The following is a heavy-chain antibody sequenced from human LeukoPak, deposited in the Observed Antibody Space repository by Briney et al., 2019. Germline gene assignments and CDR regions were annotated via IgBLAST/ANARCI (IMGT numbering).Heavy chain of an antibody. CDR1: EFTFSDYY. Sequence: PGGSLRLSCEASEFTFSDYYMSWIRQAPGKGLEWISYISDSAINTHYADSVKGQFTISRDNAKKLLVLEMKSLRSEDTAVYYCAAYYGSGSVNYYRGMDIWGQGTTVTVSS. V-gene: IGHV3-11*01. CDR3: AAYYGSGSVNYYRGMDI. J-gene: IGHJ6*02. CDR2: ISDSAINT. D-gene: IGHD3-10*01.